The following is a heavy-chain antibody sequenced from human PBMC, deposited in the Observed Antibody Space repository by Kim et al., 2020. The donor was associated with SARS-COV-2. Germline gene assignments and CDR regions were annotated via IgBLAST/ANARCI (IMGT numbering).Heavy chain of an antibody. CDR2: ISAYNGNT. D-gene: IGHD1-26*01. CDR3: ARSRLDSGSLGVGFDY. V-gene: IGHV1-18*01. J-gene: IGHJ4*02. CDR1: GYTFTSYG. Sequence: ASVKVSCKAFGYTFTSYGIRWARQAPGQGLEWMGWISAYNGNTNYAQKLQGRVTMTTDTSTSTAYMELRSVRSDDTAVYYCARSRLDSGSLGVGFDYWGQGTLVTVSS.